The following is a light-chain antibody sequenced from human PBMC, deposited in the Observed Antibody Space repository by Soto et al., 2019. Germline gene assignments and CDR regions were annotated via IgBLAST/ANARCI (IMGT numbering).Light chain of an antibody. CDR3: SSYTSTMTNV. V-gene: IGLV2-14*03. CDR1: SSDVGGFNS. Sequence: QSVLTQPASVSGSPGQSITISCTGTSSDVGGFNSVSWYQLRPGTAPKLILYDVVDRPSGVSYRFSGSKSGNTASLTISGLQAADEADYFCSSYTSTMTNVFGSGTKLIVL. J-gene: IGLJ1*01. CDR2: DVV.